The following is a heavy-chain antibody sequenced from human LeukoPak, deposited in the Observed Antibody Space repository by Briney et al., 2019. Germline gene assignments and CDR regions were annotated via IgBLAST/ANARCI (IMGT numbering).Heavy chain of an antibody. J-gene: IGHJ4*02. CDR1: GFTFSSYA. V-gene: IGHV3-23*01. Sequence: PGGSLRLSCAASGFTFSSYAMSWVRQAPGKGLEWVSTSGSGRSTYYADSVKGRFTISRDNSKNTLHLQMNSLRAEDTAVYYCAKSTWFDYFDYWGQGTLVTISS. CDR3: AKSTWFDYFDY. D-gene: IGHD3-9*01. CDR2: SGSGRST.